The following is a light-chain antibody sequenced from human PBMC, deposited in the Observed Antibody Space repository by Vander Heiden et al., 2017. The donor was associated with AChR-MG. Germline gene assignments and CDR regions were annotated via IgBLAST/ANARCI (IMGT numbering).Light chain of an antibody. Sequence: EIVLTQSPATLSLSPGDIATLSCRASQSVSSNLAWYQQKPGQAPRLLIYDASNRATGIPARFSGSGYGTDFTLTISSLEPEDFAVYYCQQRSNWPPVFTFGPGTKVDIK. CDR3: QQRSNWPPVFT. CDR1: QSVSSN. CDR2: DAS. J-gene: IGKJ3*01. V-gene: IGKV3-11*01.